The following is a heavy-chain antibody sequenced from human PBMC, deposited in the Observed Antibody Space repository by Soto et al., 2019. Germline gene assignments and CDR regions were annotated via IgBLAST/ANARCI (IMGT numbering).Heavy chain of an antibody. CDR1: GGSISSYY. CDR3: AMNYDAAGNAEYFQH. Sequence: SETLSLTCTVSGGSISSYYWSWIRQPPGKGLEWIGYIYYSGSTNYNPSLKSRVTISVDTSKNQFSLKLSSVTAADTAVYYCAMNYDAAGNAEYFQHWGQGTLVTVAS. D-gene: IGHD3-16*01. CDR2: IYYSGST. V-gene: IGHV4-59*01. J-gene: IGHJ1*01.